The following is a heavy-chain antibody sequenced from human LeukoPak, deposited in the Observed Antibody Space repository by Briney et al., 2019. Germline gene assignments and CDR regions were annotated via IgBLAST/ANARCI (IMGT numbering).Heavy chain of an antibody. CDR1: GFTFSSYA. CDR2: ISGSGGST. Sequence: GGSLRLSCAASGFTFSSYAMSWVRQAPGKGLEWVSAISGSGGSTYYADSVKGRFTISRDNSKNTLYLQMNSLRAEDTAVYYCAKDRIVVVPAAINWFDPCGQGTLVTVSS. V-gene: IGHV3-23*01. CDR3: AKDRIVVVPAAINWFDP. D-gene: IGHD2-2*01. J-gene: IGHJ5*02.